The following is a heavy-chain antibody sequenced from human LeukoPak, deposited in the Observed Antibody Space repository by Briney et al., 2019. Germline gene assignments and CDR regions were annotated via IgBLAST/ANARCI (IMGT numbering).Heavy chain of an antibody. CDR2: IYYSGST. CDR1: GGSISSYY. Sequence: SETLSLTCTVSGGSISSYYWSWIRQPPGKGLEWIGYIYYSGSTNYNPSLKSRVTISVDTSKNQFSLKLNSVTAADTAVYYCARVSGYDWESFYDYWSQGTLVTVSS. CDR3: ARVSGYDWESFYDY. J-gene: IGHJ4*02. V-gene: IGHV4-59*01. D-gene: IGHD5-12*01.